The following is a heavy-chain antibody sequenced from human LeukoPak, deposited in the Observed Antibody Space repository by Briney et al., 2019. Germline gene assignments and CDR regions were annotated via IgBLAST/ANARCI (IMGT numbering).Heavy chain of an antibody. CDR2: IYYSGST. J-gene: IGHJ4*02. CDR1: GGSISSYY. V-gene: IGHV4-59*12. CDR3: ARVDYGSGSYIDY. Sequence: TSETLSLTCTVSGGSISSYYWSWIRQPPGKGLEWIGYIYYSGSTNYNPSLKSRVTMSVDTSKNQFSLKLSSVTAADTAVYYCARVDYGSGSYIDYWGQGTLVTVSS. D-gene: IGHD3-10*01.